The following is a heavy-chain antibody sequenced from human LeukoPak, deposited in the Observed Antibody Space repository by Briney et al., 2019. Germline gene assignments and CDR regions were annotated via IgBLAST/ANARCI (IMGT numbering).Heavy chain of an antibody. D-gene: IGHD5-24*01. Sequence: SETLSLTCTVSGGSISSGGYYWSWIRQPPGKGLEWIGYIYHSGSTNYNPSLKSRVTISVDTSKNQFSLKLSSVTAADTAVYYCARVRWLHRLFDYWGQGTLVTVSS. J-gene: IGHJ4*02. CDR2: IYHSGST. V-gene: IGHV4-30-2*01. CDR1: GGSISSGGYY. CDR3: ARVRWLHRLFDY.